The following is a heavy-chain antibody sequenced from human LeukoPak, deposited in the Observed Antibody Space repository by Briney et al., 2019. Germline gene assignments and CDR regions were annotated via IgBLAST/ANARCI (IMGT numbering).Heavy chain of an antibody. CDR3: AAPLYCGGDCSDAFDI. V-gene: IGHV1-69*06. CDR2: IIPIFGTA. D-gene: IGHD2-21*02. Sequence: SVKVSCKASGGTFSSYAISWVRQAPGQGLEWMGGIIPIFGTANYAQKFQGRVTMTEDTSTDTAYMELSSLRSEDTAVYYCAAPLYCGGDCSDAFDIWGQGTMVTVSS. J-gene: IGHJ3*02. CDR1: GGTFSSYA.